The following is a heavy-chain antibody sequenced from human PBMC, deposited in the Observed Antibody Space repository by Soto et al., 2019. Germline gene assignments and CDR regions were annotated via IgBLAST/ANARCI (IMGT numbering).Heavy chain of an antibody. D-gene: IGHD2-8*01. V-gene: IGHV1-8*01. J-gene: IGHJ3*02. CDR1: GYTFTSYD. CDR3: ARGVVLMVYAIGPYDAFDI. Sequence: GASVKVSCKASGYTFTSYDINWVRQATGQGVEWMGWTNPNSGNTGYAQKFQGRVTMTRNTSISTAYTELSSLRSEDTAVYYCARGVVLMVYAIGPYDAFDIWGQGTMVTVSS. CDR2: TNPNSGNT.